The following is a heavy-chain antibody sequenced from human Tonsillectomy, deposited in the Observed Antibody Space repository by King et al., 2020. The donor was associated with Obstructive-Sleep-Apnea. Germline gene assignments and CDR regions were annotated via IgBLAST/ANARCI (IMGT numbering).Heavy chain of an antibody. CDR2: FDPEDGVR. D-gene: IGHD6-6*01. J-gene: IGHJ4*02. V-gene: IGHV1-24*01. CDR1: GYTVTELS. CDR3: ATDGSRIAAAFDY. Sequence: VQLVESGAEVKKPGASVRVSCKVSGYTVTELSMHWVRQAPGKGLEWMGGFDPEDGVRRYAQKFQGRVTVTEDTSTDTAYMELSSLRSEDTAVYYCATDGSRIAAAFDYWGQGTLVTVSS.